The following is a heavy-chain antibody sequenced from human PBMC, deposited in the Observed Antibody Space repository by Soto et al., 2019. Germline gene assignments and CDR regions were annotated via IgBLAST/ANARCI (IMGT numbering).Heavy chain of an antibody. D-gene: IGHD6-6*01. CDR3: VRSNRYRGSSGWGGGFDY. Sequence: QVQLVESGGGVVQPGGSLRLSCATSGFTFSDSGMHWVRQAPGKGLEWVAVIWSDGSDKSYADSVEGRFTISRDNSKKTLYLQMNSLGAEDKAVYYCVRSNRYRGSSGWGGGFDYWGQGTLVTVSS. CDR2: IWSDGSDK. CDR1: GFTFSDSG. V-gene: IGHV3-33*01. J-gene: IGHJ4*02.